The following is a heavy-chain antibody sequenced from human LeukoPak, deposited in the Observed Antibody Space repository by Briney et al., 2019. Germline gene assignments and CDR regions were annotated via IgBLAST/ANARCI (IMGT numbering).Heavy chain of an antibody. D-gene: IGHD3-22*01. CDR2: LYSDGST. J-gene: IGHJ4*02. CDR1: GFTVSSSY. V-gene: IGHV3-53*01. CDR3: ARVFPPNYYDSSGYLFDY. Sequence: PGGSLRLSCAASGFTVSSSYMSWVRQAPGKGLEWVSVLYSDGSTYYADSVKGRFTISRDNSKNTLYLQMNSLRGEDTAVYYCARVFPPNYYDSSGYLFDYWGRGTLVTVSS.